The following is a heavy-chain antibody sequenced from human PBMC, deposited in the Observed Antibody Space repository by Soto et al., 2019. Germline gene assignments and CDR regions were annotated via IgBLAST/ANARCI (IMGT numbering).Heavy chain of an antibody. J-gene: IGHJ6*02. V-gene: IGHV3-30-3*01. CDR3: ARDGTNLSYYDFWIGYYTDYYYGMDV. D-gene: IGHD3-3*01. CDR2: ISYDGSNK. Sequence: SGGSLRLSCAASGFTFSSYAMHWVGQAPGKGLEWVAVISYDGSNKYYADSVKGRFTISRDNSKNTLYLQMNSLRAEDTAVYYCARDGTNLSYYDFWIGYYTDYYYGMDVWGQGTTVTVSS. CDR1: GFTFSSYA.